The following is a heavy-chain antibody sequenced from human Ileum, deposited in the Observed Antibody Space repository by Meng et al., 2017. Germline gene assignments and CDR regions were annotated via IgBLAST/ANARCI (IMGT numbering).Heavy chain of an antibody. J-gene: IGHJ1*01. CDR3: ARGRYGDSRRGGYFQH. V-gene: IGHV4-34*01. Sequence: GAGLLKPLGTLSLTCAVYGGFCSGYYWSWIRQPPGKGLEWIGEINHSGSTNYNPSLKSRVTISVDTSKNQFSLKLSSVTAADTAVYYCARGRYGDSRRGGYFQHWGQGTLVTVSS. CDR2: INHSGST. CDR1: GGFCSGYY. D-gene: IGHD4-17*01.